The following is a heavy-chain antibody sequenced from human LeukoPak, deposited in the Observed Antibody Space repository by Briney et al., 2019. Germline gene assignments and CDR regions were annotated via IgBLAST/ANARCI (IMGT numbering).Heavy chain of an antibody. Sequence: SVKVSCKASGGTFSSYEISWVRQAPGQGLEWMGGIIPMFGTAKYAQKFQGRVTITADKSTSTAYMELSSLRSEDTAVYYCARDTPLHHYDILTGHLXGEDYWXXXTLVTVSX. D-gene: IGHD3-9*01. CDR2: IIPMFGTA. J-gene: IGHJ4*01. CDR1: GGTFSSYE. CDR3: ARDTPLHHYDILTGHLXGEDY. V-gene: IGHV1-69*06.